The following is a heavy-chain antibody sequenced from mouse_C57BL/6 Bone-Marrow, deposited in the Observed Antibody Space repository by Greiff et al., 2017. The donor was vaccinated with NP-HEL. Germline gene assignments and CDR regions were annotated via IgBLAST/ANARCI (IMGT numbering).Heavy chain of an antibody. CDR3: ARDGYDCFDY. CDR1: GYSFTSYG. J-gene: IGHJ2*01. V-gene: IGHV1-81*01. CDR2: IYPRSGNT. D-gene: IGHD2-2*01. Sequence: VQLQESGAELARPGASVKLSCKASGYSFTSYGISWVKQRTGQGLEWIGEIYPRSGNTYYNEKFKGKATLTADKTSSTAYMELRSLTSEDSAVYFCARDGYDCFDYWGQGTTLTVSS.